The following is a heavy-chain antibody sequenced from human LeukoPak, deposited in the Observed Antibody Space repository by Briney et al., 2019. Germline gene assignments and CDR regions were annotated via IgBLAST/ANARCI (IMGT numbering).Heavy chain of an antibody. CDR3: AKDLTPSDY. Sequence: GGSLRLSCAASGFTFSSYAMSWVRQTPGKGLEWVSGISDSGGGTYYADSVKGRFTISRDNSKNTLYLQMNSLRAEDTAVYYCAKDLTPSDYWGQGTLVTVS. CDR2: ISDSGGGT. CDR1: GFTFSSYA. V-gene: IGHV3-23*01. J-gene: IGHJ4*02.